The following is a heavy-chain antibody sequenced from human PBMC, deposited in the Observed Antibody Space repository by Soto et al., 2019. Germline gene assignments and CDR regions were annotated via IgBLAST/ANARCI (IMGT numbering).Heavy chain of an antibody. V-gene: IGHV1-69*04. CDR1: GYTFNIFG. D-gene: IGHD6-13*01. CDR3: AREAYSSSWHGAFDY. J-gene: IGHJ4*02. CDR2: IIPILGMA. Sequence: ASVKVSCKASGYTFNIFGVSWVRQAPGQGLEWMGRIIPILGMANYAQKFQGRVTMTRDTSTSTVYMELSSLRSEDTAVYYCAREAYSSSWHGAFDYWGQGTLVTVSS.